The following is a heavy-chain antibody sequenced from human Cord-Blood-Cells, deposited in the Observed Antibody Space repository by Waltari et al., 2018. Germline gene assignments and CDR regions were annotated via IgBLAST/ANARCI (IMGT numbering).Heavy chain of an antibody. Sequence: QLQLQESGPGLVKPSETLSLTCTVSGGSISSSSYYWGWIRQPPGKGLEWIGSIYYSGAPFYHPSLKRRVTISVDTSKNQFSLKLSSVTAADTAVYYCARHLTSSSWYGWYFDLWGRGTLVTVSS. CDR1: GGSISSSSYY. CDR3: ARHLTSSSWYGWYFDL. J-gene: IGHJ2*01. V-gene: IGHV4-39*01. D-gene: IGHD6-13*01. CDR2: IYYSGAP.